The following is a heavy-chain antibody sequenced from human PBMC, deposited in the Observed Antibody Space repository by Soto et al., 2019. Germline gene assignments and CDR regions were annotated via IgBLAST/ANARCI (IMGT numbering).Heavy chain of an antibody. CDR3: AHHPYYGLGSYSSDY. V-gene: IGHV2-5*02. CDR2: IYWDDDK. J-gene: IGHJ4*02. Sequence: QITLKESGPTLVRPTQTLTLTCTFSGFSLTTSGVGVGWIRQPPGKALEWLAVIYWDDDKRYSSSLKSRLTITKDTSKNQVVLTTTNMDPVDTATYYCAHHPYYGLGSYSSDYWGQGTLVTVSS. D-gene: IGHD3-10*01. CDR1: GFSLTTSGVG.